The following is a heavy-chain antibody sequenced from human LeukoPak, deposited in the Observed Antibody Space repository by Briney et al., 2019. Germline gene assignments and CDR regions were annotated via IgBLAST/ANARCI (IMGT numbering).Heavy chain of an antibody. Sequence: KPSETLPLTCTVSGGSISSSSYYWGWIRQPPGKGLEWIGSIYYSGSTYYNPSLKSRVTISVDTSKNQFSLKLSSVTAADTAVYYCARVTPGGYCGGDCYPGGFDPWGQGTLVTVSS. CDR1: GGSISSSSYY. CDR2: IYYSGST. V-gene: IGHV4-39*07. CDR3: ARVTPGGYCGGDCYPGGFDP. J-gene: IGHJ5*02. D-gene: IGHD2-21*02.